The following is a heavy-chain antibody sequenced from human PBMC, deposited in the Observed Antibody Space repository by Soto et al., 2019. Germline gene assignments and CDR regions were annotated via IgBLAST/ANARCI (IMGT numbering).Heavy chain of an antibody. Sequence: QVQLVESGGGVVQPGRSLRLSCAASGFSFSISPMHWVRQAPGKGPEWVALISYDGTNKFYADSVKGRFTISRDNSKITLYLQVDSLRPEDAAVYYCARDPKTSGGQHWAFNYFDSWGQGNLVTVSS. CDR2: ISYDGTNK. CDR3: ARDPKTSGGQHWAFNYFDS. D-gene: IGHD7-27*01. J-gene: IGHJ4*02. CDR1: GFSFSISP. V-gene: IGHV3-30-3*01.